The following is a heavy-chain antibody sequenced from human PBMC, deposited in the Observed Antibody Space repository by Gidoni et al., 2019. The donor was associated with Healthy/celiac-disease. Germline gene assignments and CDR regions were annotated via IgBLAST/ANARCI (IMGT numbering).Heavy chain of an antibody. V-gene: IGHV3-23*01. D-gene: IGHD4-17*01. CDR1: GFTFSSYA. CDR2: ISGSGGRT. Sequence: EVQLLESGGGLVQPGGSLRLSCAASGFTFSSYAMSWVRQAPGKGLEWVSAISGSGGRTYYADSVKCRVPISRDNSKNTLYLQMNSLRAEDTAVYYCAKAHYGGNYFDYWGQGTLVTVSS. CDR3: AKAHYGGNYFDY. J-gene: IGHJ4*02.